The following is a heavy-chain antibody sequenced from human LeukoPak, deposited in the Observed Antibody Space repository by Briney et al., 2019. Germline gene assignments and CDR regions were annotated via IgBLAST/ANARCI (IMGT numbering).Heavy chain of an antibody. J-gene: IGHJ3*02. CDR2: ISSSRTTI. CDR3: ARDRYCGGDCYSNAFDI. V-gene: IGHV3-48*02. CDR1: GFTFSSYS. Sequence: PGGSLRLSCAASGFTFSSYSMNWVRQAPGKGLEWVSYISSSRTTIYYADSLKGRFTISRDNGKNSLYLQMNSLRDEDTAVYYCARDRYCGGDCYSNAFDIWGQGTMVTVSS. D-gene: IGHD2-21*02.